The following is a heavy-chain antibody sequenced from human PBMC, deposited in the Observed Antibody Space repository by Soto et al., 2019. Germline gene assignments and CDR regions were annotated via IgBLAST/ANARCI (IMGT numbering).Heavy chain of an antibody. D-gene: IGHD1-26*01. CDR2: ISWDGGSI. J-gene: IGHJ6*02. CDR3: AKDIGLVGATVYGMDV. V-gene: IGHV3-43*01. Sequence: PGGSLRLSCAASGFTFSSFSMNWVRQAPGKGLEWVSLISWDGGSIYYADSVKGRFTISRDNSKNSLYLQMNSLRTEDTALYYCAKDIGLVGATVYGMDVWGQGTTVTVSS. CDR1: GFTFSSFS.